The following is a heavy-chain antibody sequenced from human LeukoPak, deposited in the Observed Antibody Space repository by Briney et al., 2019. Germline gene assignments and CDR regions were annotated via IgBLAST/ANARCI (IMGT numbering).Heavy chain of an antibody. J-gene: IGHJ4*02. Sequence: GGSLRLSCAASGFTFSSYGMHWVRQAPGKGLEWVAVISYDGSNKYYADSVKGRFTISRDNSKNTLYLQMNSLRAEDTAVYYCARRIGDSSSPQFDYWGQGTLVTVSS. CDR2: ISYDGSNK. CDR1: GFTFSSYG. V-gene: IGHV3-30*03. CDR3: ARRIGDSSSPQFDY. D-gene: IGHD6-6*01.